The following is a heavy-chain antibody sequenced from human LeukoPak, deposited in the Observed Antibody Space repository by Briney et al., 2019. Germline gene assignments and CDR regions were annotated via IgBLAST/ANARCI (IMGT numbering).Heavy chain of an antibody. CDR1: GGSISSGSYY. V-gene: IGHV4-61*02. CDR2: IYTSGCT. J-gene: IGHJ6*03. Sequence: SETLSLTCTVSGGSISSGSYYWSWIRQPAGTGLEWIGRIYTSGCTNYNPSLKSRVTISVDTSKNQFSLKLSSVTAADTAVYYCARGGPAAIPYYYYYYMDVWGKGTTVTVSS. CDR3: ARGGPAAIPYYYYYYMDV. D-gene: IGHD2-2*01.